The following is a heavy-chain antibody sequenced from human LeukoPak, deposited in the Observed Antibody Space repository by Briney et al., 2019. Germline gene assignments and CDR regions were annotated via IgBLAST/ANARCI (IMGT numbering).Heavy chain of an antibody. Sequence: SETLSLTCAVYGGSFSGYYWSWIRQPPGKGLEWIGDVSHSGSTNYNPSLKSRVTLSVDKSKNQFSLKLNSVTAADTAVYYCARGSATLWNAAKYYYQMDVWGKGTTVTVSS. V-gene: IGHV4-34*01. CDR3: ARGSATLWNAAKYYYQMDV. J-gene: IGHJ6*03. CDR1: GGSFSGYY. D-gene: IGHD1-1*01. CDR2: VSHSGST.